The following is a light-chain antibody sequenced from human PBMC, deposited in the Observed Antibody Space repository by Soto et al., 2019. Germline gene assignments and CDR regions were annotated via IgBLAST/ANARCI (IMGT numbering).Light chain of an antibody. J-gene: IGLJ3*02. CDR3: ASYSANNARV. V-gene: IGLV2-14*01. Sequence: QSALTQPASVSGSPGQAITISCTGTSSDIGGYNSVSWYQQHPGKAPKLMIYDVSNRPSGVSTRFSGSKSGNTASLTISGLQAEDEADYYCASYSANNARVFGGGTKLTVL. CDR1: SSDIGGYNS. CDR2: DVS.